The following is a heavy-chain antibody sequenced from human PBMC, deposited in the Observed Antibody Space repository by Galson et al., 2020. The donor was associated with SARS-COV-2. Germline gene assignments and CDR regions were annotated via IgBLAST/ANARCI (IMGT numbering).Heavy chain of an antibody. Sequence: TGGSLRLSCAASGFTLSDHYVDWVRQAPGKGLEWVGRSKNIRNSYTTEYAASVKGRFTISREDSKNSLYLQMNSLKTEDTAVYYCVRWSGGRADFWGQGTLVTVSS. CDR2: SKNIRNSYTT. V-gene: IGHV3-72*01. CDR3: VRWSGGRADF. J-gene: IGHJ4*02. CDR1: GFTLSDHY. D-gene: IGHD2-15*01.